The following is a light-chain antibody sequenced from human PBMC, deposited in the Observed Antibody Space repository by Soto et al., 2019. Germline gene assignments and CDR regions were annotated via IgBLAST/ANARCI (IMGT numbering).Light chain of an antibody. CDR1: SANIGSNT. Sequence: QSVLSHPPSASSTPGQRFTISCSGSSANIGSNTVNWYQQLPGTAPKLLIYSNNQRPSGVPDRFSGSKSGTSASLAISGLQSEDEADYYCAAWDDSLNGPVFGTGTKVTVL. CDR2: SNN. CDR3: AAWDDSLNGPV. J-gene: IGLJ1*01. V-gene: IGLV1-44*01.